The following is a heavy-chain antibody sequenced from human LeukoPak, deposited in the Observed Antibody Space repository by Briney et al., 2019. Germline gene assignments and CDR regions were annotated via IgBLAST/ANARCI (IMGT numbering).Heavy chain of an antibody. V-gene: IGHV4-59*01. D-gene: IGHD5-18*01. CDR3: ARGYTYGDNWFDS. CDR2: IYYSGSP. CDR1: GGPISSYF. J-gene: IGHJ5*01. Sequence: PSETLSLICSVSGGPISSYFWTWIRQPPGKGLEWIGFIYYSGSPNYNPSLKSRVTISLDTSKNQFSLKLSSVTTADTAMYYCARGYTYGDNWFDSWGQGTLVTVSS.